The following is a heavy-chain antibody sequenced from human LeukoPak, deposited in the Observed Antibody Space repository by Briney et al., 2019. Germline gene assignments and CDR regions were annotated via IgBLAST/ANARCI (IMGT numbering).Heavy chain of an antibody. D-gene: IGHD6-19*01. J-gene: IGHJ5*02. CDR3: ARSHSGWQGHNNWFDP. V-gene: IGHV4-38-2*01. CDR2: IYHTGST. Sequence: SETLSLTCEVSGYSISSAKYWGWIRQPPGKGLEWLGTIYHTGSTFYNPSLKSRVSISVYTSKNQFSLRFTSVTAADTAVYYCARSHSGWQGHNNWFDPWGQGTLVTVSS. CDR1: GYSISSAKY.